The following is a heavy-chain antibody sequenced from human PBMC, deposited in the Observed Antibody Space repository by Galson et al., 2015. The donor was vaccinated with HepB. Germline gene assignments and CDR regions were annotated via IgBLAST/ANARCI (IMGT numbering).Heavy chain of an antibody. CDR2: IIPIFGTA. CDR1: GGTFSSYA. J-gene: IGHJ4*02. Sequence: SVKVSCKASGGTFSSYAISWVRQAPGQGLEWMGGIIPIFGTANYAQKFQGRVTITADESTSTAYMELSSLRSEDTAVYYCARERGLRLGELSSSDWGQGTLVTVSS. V-gene: IGHV1-69*13. CDR3: ARERGLRLGELSSSD. D-gene: IGHD3-16*02.